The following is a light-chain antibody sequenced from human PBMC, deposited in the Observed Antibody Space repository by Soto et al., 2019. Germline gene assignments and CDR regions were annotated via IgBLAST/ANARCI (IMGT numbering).Light chain of an antibody. J-gene: IGLJ2*01. V-gene: IGLV1-47*02. CDR2: NDN. CDR1: TSNIGSNL. Sequence: QSVLAQPPSASGTPGQRVTISCSGSTSNIGSNLASWYQQLPGSAPKLLIYNDNERPSGVPDRFSGSKSGTSASLGISGLRSEDEAQYFCAVWDDSLSGVVFGGGTKLTVL. CDR3: AVWDDSLSGVV.